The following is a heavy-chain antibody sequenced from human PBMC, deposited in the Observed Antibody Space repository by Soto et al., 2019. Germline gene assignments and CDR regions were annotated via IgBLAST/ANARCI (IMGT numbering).Heavy chain of an antibody. Sequence: QVQLVESGGGVVQPGRSLRLSCAASGVTCRNYGMHWVRQAPAKGLEWVALVCYDGGNNYYVDSVKGRFTISRDNSKNTLYLQMNSLRDQATAVYYCLRPAAYRGNDYVYYYGMDVWGQGTTVTVSS. CDR2: VCYDGGNN. V-gene: IGHV3-33*01. CDR1: GVTCRNYG. D-gene: IGHD5-12*01. CDR3: LRPAAYRGNDYVYYYGMDV. J-gene: IGHJ6*02.